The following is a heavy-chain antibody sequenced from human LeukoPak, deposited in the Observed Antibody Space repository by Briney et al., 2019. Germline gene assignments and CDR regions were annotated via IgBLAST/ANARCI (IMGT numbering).Heavy chain of an antibody. Sequence: ASVKVSCKASGYTFTSYGMSWVRQAPGQGLEWMGSISAYNGNTDYAQSLQGRVTMTIDTSTSTVYMELRSLRSDDTAVYYCARDVGRSYDLDYWGQGTLVTVSS. CDR3: ARDVGRSYDLDY. V-gene: IGHV1-18*01. J-gene: IGHJ4*02. D-gene: IGHD3-16*01. CDR2: ISAYNGNT. CDR1: GYTFTSYG.